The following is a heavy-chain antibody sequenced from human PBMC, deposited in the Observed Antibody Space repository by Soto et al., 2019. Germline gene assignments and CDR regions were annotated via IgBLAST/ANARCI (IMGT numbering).Heavy chain of an antibody. CDR1: GLSFDDYA. CDR3: AKSMGGTANGMGV. CDR2: ISWNGGSI. D-gene: IGHD2-21*02. J-gene: IGHJ6*01. V-gene: IGHV3-9*01. Sequence: EVQLVESGGGLVQPGRSLRLSCAASGLSFDDYAMHWVRQVPGKRLEWVSGISWNGGSIGYADSVKGRFSISRDNAKNSLYLQMNSLRVEDTALYYCAKSMGGTANGMGVWGQGTTVTVSS.